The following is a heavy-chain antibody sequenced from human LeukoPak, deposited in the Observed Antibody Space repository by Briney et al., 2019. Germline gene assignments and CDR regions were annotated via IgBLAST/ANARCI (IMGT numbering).Heavy chain of an antibody. D-gene: IGHD6-19*01. CDR3: ASQRHHRVAVAGSFDY. CDR1: GFTFSSYA. V-gene: IGHV3-23*01. J-gene: IGHJ4*02. CDR2: ISPDGIYI. Sequence: GGSLRLSCAASGFTFSSYAMSWVRQTPGTGLEWLSAISPDGIYIYYADSVKGRFTTSRDNSKNTPYLQMNSLRAEDTAVYFCASQRHHRVAVAGSFDYWGQGTLVSVSP.